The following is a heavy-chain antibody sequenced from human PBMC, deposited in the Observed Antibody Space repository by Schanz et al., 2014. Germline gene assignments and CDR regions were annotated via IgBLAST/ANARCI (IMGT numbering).Heavy chain of an antibody. CDR1: GFIFSSYG. V-gene: IGHV3-33*01. CDR3: AREQIMAAAGLVDY. Sequence: VQLVESGGGLVQPGGSLRLSCAASGFIFSSYGLHWVRQAPGKGLEWVAFIWYDGSNKYYADSVKGRFTISRDNSKNTLYLQMNSLRAEDTAVYYCAREQIMAAAGLVDYWGHGTLVTVSS. CDR2: IWYDGSNK. J-gene: IGHJ4*01. D-gene: IGHD6-13*01.